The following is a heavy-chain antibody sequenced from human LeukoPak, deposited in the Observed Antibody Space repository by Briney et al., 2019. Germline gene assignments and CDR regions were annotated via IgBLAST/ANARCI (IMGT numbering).Heavy chain of an antibody. CDR2: SSGTGYNM. CDR1: GYTFSAYG. V-gene: IGHV1-18*01. Sequence: WASVKVSCKASGYTFSAYGITWVRQAPGQGLEWMAWSSGTGYNMEYAQKFQGRVTMTTDTSTSTAYLELRSLRSDDTAVYYCARESGSAAGTGLDPWGQGTLVTVSS. D-gene: IGHD6-13*01. CDR3: ARESGSAAGTGLDP. J-gene: IGHJ5*02.